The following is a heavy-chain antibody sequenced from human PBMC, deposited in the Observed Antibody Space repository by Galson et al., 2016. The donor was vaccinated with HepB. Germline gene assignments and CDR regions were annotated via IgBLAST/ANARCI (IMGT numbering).Heavy chain of an antibody. CDR3: AKDRSYASGSFNGGDFHY. Sequence: SLRLSCAGSGFNFDDFAIHWVRQSPEKGLEWVSGITWGSSSIGYGDSVKGRFIISRDNAKNSVYLQMNSLRVEDTAFYYCAKDRSYASGSFNGGDFHYWGQGTLVTVSS. D-gene: IGHD3-10*01. J-gene: IGHJ4*02. CDR1: GFNFDDFA. V-gene: IGHV3-9*01. CDR2: ITWGSSSI.